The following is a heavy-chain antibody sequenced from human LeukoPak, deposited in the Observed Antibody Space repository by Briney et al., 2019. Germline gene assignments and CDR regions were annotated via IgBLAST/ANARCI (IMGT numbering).Heavy chain of an antibody. CDR1: GFTFSSYG. CDR2: ISGSGGST. D-gene: IGHD5-24*01. V-gene: IGHV3-23*01. J-gene: IGHJ4*02. CDR3: AKDQGSNSNYWGFDY. Sequence: RGGTLRLSCAASGFTFSSYGMSWVRQAPGKGLEWVSAISGSGGSTYYADSVKGRFTISRDNSKNTLYLQMNSLRAEDTAIYYCAKDQGSNSNYWGFDYWGQGTLVTVSS.